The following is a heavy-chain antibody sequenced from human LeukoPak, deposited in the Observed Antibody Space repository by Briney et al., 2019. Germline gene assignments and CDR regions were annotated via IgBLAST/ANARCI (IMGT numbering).Heavy chain of an antibody. CDR3: AKDLSLISYGCFHY. CDR2: ISSTASVI. D-gene: IGHD5-18*01. Sequence: PGGSLRLSCVGSGFTFSDHYMTWIRQSPVKGLEWLTYISSTASVIHYAESVKGRFTVSRDNGKNSVFLQMNSLRAEDTAVYYCAKDLSLISYGCFHYWGQGTLVTVSS. J-gene: IGHJ4*02. CDR1: GFTFSDHY. V-gene: IGHV3-11*01.